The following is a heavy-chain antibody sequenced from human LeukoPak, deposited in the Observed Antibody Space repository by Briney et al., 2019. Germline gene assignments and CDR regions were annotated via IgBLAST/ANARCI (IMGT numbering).Heavy chain of an antibody. V-gene: IGHV1-69*13. D-gene: IGHD1-26*01. CDR3: ARDLGDSGSYYDY. CDR1: LGTFSSYA. CDR2: IIPIFGTA. Sequence: SVKVSCMASLGTFSSYAISWVRQAPGQGLEWMGGIIPIFGTANYAQRFQGRVTITADESTSTDYMKLSSLRSEDTAVYYCARDLGDSGSYYDYWGQGTLVTVSS. J-gene: IGHJ4*02.